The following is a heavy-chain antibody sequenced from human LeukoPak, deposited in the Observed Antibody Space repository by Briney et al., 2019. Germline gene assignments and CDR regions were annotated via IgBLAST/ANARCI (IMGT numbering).Heavy chain of an antibody. CDR1: GYSISSGYY. V-gene: IGHV4-38-2*02. CDR2: IYHSGST. Sequence: PSETLSLTCTVSGYSISSGYYWGWIRQPPGKGLEWIGSIYHSGSTYYNPSLRSRVTISVDTSKNQSSLNLSSVTAADTAVYYCARGQQWLLGHVDPWGQGTLVTVSS. D-gene: IGHD6-19*01. CDR3: ARGQQWLLGHVDP. J-gene: IGHJ5*02.